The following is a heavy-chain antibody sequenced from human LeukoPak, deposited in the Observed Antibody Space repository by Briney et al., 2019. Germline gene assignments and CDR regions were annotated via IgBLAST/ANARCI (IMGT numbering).Heavy chain of an antibody. CDR3: ARESPFYFNYFDY. D-gene: IGHD3-10*01. Sequence: WASVKVSCKASGYTFTTYTMNCVRQAPGQGREWVGWINTNTGNPTYAQGFTGRFVFSLDTAVSTAYLQISSLKAEDTAVYYCARESPFYFNYFDYWGRGPLVTVSS. CDR1: GYTFTTYT. CDR2: INTNTGNP. V-gene: IGHV7-4-1*02. J-gene: IGHJ4*02.